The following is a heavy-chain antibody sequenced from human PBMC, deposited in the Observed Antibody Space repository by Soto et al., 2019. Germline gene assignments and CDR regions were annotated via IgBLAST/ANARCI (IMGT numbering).Heavy chain of an antibody. Sequence: TLLPPCTFSGGSSSSGGYCWSWIRQHPGKGLEWIGYIYYSGSTYYNPSLKSRVTISVDTSKNQFSLKLSSVTAADTAVYYCARDIPAYSSSWYPGRMGGYNWFDPWGQGTLLTVSS. D-gene: IGHD6-13*01. V-gene: IGHV4-31*03. CDR3: ARDIPAYSSSWYPGRMGGYNWFDP. CDR1: GGSSSSGGYC. CDR2: IYYSGST. J-gene: IGHJ5*02.